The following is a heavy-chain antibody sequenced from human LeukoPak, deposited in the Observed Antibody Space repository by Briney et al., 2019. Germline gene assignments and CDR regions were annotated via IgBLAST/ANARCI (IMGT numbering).Heavy chain of an antibody. J-gene: IGHJ3*02. CDR3: ARDISGGSHVFDI. V-gene: IGHV4-59*08. D-gene: IGHD3-3*02. CDR2: IYYSGST. CDR1: GGSISGYY. Sequence: SQTLSLTCTVSGGSISGYYWNWIRQPPGKGLEWIGSIYYSGSTNYNPSLESRVTISVDPSKNQFSLQVNSVTAADTAVYYCARDISGGSHVFDIWGQGTMVTVSP.